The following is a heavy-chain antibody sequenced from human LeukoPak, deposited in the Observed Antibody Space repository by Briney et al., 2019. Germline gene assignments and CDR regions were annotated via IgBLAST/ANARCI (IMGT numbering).Heavy chain of an antibody. V-gene: IGHV3-33*01. CDR3: ARGLDYGSGSYPYYFDY. CDR1: GFTFSSYG. J-gene: IGHJ4*02. CDR2: IWYDGSNK. Sequence: GRSLRLSCAASGFTFSSYGMHWVRQAPGKGLEWVAVIWYDGSNKYYADSVEGRFTISRDNSKNTLYLQMNSLRAEDTAVYYCARGLDYGSGSYPYYFDYWGQGTLVTVSS. D-gene: IGHD3-10*01.